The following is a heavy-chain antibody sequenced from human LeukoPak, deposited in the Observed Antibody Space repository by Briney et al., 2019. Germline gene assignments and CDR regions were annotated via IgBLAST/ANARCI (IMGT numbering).Heavy chain of an antibody. D-gene: IGHD4-17*01. J-gene: IGHJ6*02. CDR1: GGTFSSYA. Sequence: RASVNVSCKASGGTFSSYAISWVRQAPGQGLEWMGGIIPIFGTANYAQKFQGRVTITADESTSTAYMELSSLRSEDTAVYYCASGIYGDYYYGMDVWGQGTTVTVSS. V-gene: IGHV1-69*13. CDR3: ASGIYGDYYYGMDV. CDR2: IIPIFGTA.